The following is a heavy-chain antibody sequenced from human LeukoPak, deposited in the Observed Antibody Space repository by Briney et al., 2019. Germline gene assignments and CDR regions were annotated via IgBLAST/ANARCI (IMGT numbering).Heavy chain of an antibody. CDR1: GGSISSSSYY. CDR3: ARLYTTGYSSSWYIDY. CDR2: IYYSGST. V-gene: IGHV4-39*01. Sequence: SETLSLTCTVSGGSISSSSYYWGWIRQPPGKGLEWIGSIYYSGSTYYNPSLKSRVTISVDTSKNQSSLKLSSVTAADTAVYYCARLYTTGYSSSWYIDYWGQGTLVTVSS. J-gene: IGHJ4*02. D-gene: IGHD6-13*01.